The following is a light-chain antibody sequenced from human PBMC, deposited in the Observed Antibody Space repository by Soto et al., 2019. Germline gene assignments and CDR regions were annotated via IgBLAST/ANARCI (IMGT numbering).Light chain of an antibody. Sequence: QSALTLPPSASGSPGQSVTISCTGTSSDVGGYNYVSWYQQHPGKAPKLMIYEVSKRPSGVPDRFSGSKSGNTASLTVSGLQAEDEADYYCSSYAGSNIYVLGTGTKVTVL. V-gene: IGLV2-8*01. J-gene: IGLJ1*01. CDR1: SSDVGGYNY. CDR3: SSYAGSNIYV. CDR2: EVS.